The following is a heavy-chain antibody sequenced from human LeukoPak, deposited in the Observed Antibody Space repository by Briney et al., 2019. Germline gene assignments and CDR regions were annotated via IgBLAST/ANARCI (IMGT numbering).Heavy chain of an antibody. Sequence: SGTLSLTCAVSGGSISSSNWWSWVRQPPGKGLEWIGEIYHSGSTNYNPSLKSRVTISVDKSKNQFSLKLSSVTAADTAVYYCARLYYYDSSGYPFGYWGQGTLVTVSS. CDR1: GGSISSSNW. V-gene: IGHV4-4*02. J-gene: IGHJ4*02. CDR2: IYHSGST. D-gene: IGHD3-22*01. CDR3: ARLYYYDSSGYPFGY.